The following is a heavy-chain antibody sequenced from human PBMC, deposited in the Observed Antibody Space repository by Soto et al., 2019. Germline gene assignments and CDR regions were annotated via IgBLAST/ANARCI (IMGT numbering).Heavy chain of an antibody. V-gene: IGHV1-3*01. D-gene: IGHD1-26*01. CDR3: PRDVSGYSGSYYIADFNY. Sequence: QVQLVQSGAELKKPGASVRVSCKSSGNTFPNYAIHWVRQAPGQRPEWMGWINGGNGNTYYSENFQGRVTFTRDTSASTVDMELSSLRSEDTAIYSCPRDVSGYSGSYYIADFNYWGQGALVTVSS. J-gene: IGHJ4*02. CDR1: GNTFPNYA. CDR2: INGGNGNT.